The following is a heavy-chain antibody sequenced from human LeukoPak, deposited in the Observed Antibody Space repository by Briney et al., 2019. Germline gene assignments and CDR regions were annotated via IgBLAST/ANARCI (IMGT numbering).Heavy chain of an antibody. CDR2: ISSSSSYT. V-gene: IGHV3-21*01. CDR3: VWVEMATKLGGYFDY. Sequence: PGGSLRLSRAASGFTFSSYSMNWVRQAPGKGLEWVSSISSSSSYTYYADSVKGRFTISRDNAKNSLYLQMNSLRAADTAVYYCVWVEMATKLGGYFDYWGQGTLVTVSS. J-gene: IGHJ4*02. D-gene: IGHD5-24*01. CDR1: GFTFSSYS.